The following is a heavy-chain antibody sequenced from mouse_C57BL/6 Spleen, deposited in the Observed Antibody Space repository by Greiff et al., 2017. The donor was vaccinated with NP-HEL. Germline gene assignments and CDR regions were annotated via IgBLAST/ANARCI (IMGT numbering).Heavy chain of an antibody. J-gene: IGHJ4*01. D-gene: IGHD2-1*01. CDR3: ARSGVNYAMDY. Sequence: EVQGVESGGDLVKPGGSLKLSCAASGFTFSSYGMSWVRQTPDKRLEWVATISSGGSYTYYPDSVKGRFTISRDNAKNTLYLQMSSLKSEDTAMYYCARSGVNYAMDYWGQGTSVTVSS. CDR2: ISSGGSYT. CDR1: GFTFSSYG. V-gene: IGHV5-6*01.